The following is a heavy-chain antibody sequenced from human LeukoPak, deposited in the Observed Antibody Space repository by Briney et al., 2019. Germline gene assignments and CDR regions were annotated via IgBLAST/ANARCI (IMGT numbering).Heavy chain of an antibody. CDR1: GFTFSSYW. J-gene: IGHJ4*02. CDR2: IKQDGSEK. D-gene: IGHD4/OR15-4a*01. Sequence: GGSLRLSCAASGFTFSSYWMSWVRQAPGKGLEWVANIKQDGSEKYYVDSVKGRFTISRDSAKNSLYLQMNSLRAEDTAVYYCARDFDYGSFDYWGQGTLVTVSS. V-gene: IGHV3-7*03. CDR3: ARDFDYGSFDY.